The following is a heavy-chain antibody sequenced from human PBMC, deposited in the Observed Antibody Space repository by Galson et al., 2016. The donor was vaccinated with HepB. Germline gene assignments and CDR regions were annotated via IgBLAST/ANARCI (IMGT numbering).Heavy chain of an antibody. CDR1: GFYFPGHA. Sequence: SLRLSCAASGFYFPGHAMNWVRQAPGKGLEWVSTLGGDVDETHYADSVKGRFTISRDKSKYTVYLQMNSLRAEDTAVYYCARRGGSNGWGDFDYWGRGTLVTVSS. CDR2: LGGDVDET. CDR3: ARRGGSNGWGDFDY. J-gene: IGHJ4*02. D-gene: IGHD6-25*01. V-gene: IGHV3-23*01.